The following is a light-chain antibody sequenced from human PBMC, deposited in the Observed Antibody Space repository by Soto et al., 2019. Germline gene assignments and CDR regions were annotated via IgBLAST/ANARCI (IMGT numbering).Light chain of an antibody. CDR1: SGHSNYA. J-gene: IGLJ1*01. CDR3: QTWGTGIRV. V-gene: IGLV4-69*01. Sequence: QAVVTQSPSASASLGASVKLTCTLSSGHSNYAIAWHQQQPEKGPRYLMKVNSYGSHRKGDGIPDRFSGSSSGAQRYLTISSLQSEDEADYYCQTWGTGIRVFGTGTKLTVL. CDR2: VNSYGSH.